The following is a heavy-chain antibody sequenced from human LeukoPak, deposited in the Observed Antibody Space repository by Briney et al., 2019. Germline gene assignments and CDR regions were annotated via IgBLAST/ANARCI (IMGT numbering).Heavy chain of an antibody. CDR3: ARVDYYDSSGPTDY. Sequence: ASVTVSCKASGYTFTSYGISWVRQAPGQGLEWMGWISAYNGNTNYAQKLQGRVTMTTDPSTSTAYMELRSLRSDDTAVYYCARVDYYDSSGPTDYWGQGTLVTVSS. CDR1: GYTFTSYG. D-gene: IGHD3-22*01. CDR2: ISAYNGNT. V-gene: IGHV1-18*01. J-gene: IGHJ4*02.